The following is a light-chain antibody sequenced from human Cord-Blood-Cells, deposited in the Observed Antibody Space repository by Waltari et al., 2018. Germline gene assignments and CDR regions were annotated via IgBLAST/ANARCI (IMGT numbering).Light chain of an antibody. J-gene: IGLJ2*01. CDR2: QDS. CDR1: TLGDKY. Sequence: SYALTQPPPVFVSPGQTASITCSGDTLGDKYACWYQQKPGQSPVLVIYQDSKRPSGIPERFSGSNSGNTATLTISGTQAMDEADYYCQAWDSSTVVFGGGTKLTVL. V-gene: IGLV3-1*01. CDR3: QAWDSSTVV.